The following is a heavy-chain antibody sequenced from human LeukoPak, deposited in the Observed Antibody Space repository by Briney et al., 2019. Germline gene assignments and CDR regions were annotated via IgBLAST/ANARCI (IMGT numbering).Heavy chain of an antibody. J-gene: IGHJ4*02. CDR3: ARDVLTTFGYFSAADDF. CDR1: GYTFTDYY. D-gene: IGHD3-10*02. CDR2: ISPSSGGT. Sequence: ASVKVFCKASGYTFTDYYMHWVRQAPGQGLEWMGWISPSSGGTNYAQKFQGRVTMTRDTSTGTAYMELSRLRSDDTAMYYCARDVLTTFGYFSAADDFWGQGTLVTVSS. V-gene: IGHV1-2*02.